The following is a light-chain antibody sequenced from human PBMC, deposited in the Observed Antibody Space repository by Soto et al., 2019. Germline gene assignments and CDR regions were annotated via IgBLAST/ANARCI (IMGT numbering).Light chain of an antibody. CDR3: QQDSTFPVT. V-gene: IGKV1-12*01. J-gene: IGKJ3*01. CDR1: QGISTW. Sequence: DIQMTQSPSSVSASVGDRVTITCRASQGISTWLAWYQQKPGQAPKLLIYDASNLQSGVPSRFSGSGSGTDFTLTIHRPHPVDFATYDCQQDSTFPVTFGSWTKV. CDR2: DAS.